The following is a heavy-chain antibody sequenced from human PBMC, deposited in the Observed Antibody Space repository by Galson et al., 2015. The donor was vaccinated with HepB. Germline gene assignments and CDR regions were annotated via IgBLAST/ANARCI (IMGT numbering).Heavy chain of an antibody. D-gene: IGHD2-21*02. V-gene: IGHV3-30-3*01. CDR2: ISYVGNHK. CDR1: GFIFSDYA. CDR3: ALAYCGGDCSSGDYYFDY. Sequence: SLRLSCAASGFIFSDYALHWVRQAPGKGLEWVAVISYVGNHKDYADSVKGRFTISRDISKNTLNLQMNSLRAEDTAVYYCALAYCGGDCSSGDYYFDYWGPGTLVTASS. J-gene: IGHJ4*01.